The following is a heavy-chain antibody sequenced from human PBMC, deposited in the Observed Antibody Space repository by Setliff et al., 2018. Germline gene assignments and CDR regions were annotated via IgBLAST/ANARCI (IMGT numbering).Heavy chain of an antibody. Sequence: SETLSVTCTVSGDSISRSTYYWGWIRQHPGKGLEWIGYIHHTGTTFYNPSLRSRVTISVDTSKNQFSLKPTSLTAADTAVYYCARAKDGYDFDYFDYWGQGTPVTVSS. D-gene: IGHD5-12*01. CDR3: ARAKDGYDFDYFDY. CDR1: GDSISRSTYY. V-gene: IGHV4-31*03. CDR2: IHHTGTT. J-gene: IGHJ4*02.